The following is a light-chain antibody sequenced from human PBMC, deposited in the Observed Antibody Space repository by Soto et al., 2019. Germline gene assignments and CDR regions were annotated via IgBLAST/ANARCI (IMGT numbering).Light chain of an antibody. V-gene: IGKV1-9*01. CDR2: AAS. CDR1: QGISSY. Sequence: IQLTQSPSSLSASVGDRVTITCRASQGISSYLAWYQQKPGKDPKLRIYAASTLQSGVPSRFSRSGAGTDVTLTISSLQPEDFATYYCQQRNSYPPFVQGTKLEIK. CDR3: QQRNSYPP. J-gene: IGKJ2*01.